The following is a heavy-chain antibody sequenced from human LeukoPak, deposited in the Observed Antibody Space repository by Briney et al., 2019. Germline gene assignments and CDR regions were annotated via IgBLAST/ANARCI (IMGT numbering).Heavy chain of an antibody. CDR1: GFTFSSYG. D-gene: IGHD2-2*02. Sequence: GRSLRLSCAASGFTFSSYGMHWVRQAPGKGLEWVAVIWYDGSNKYYADSVKGRFTISRDNSKNTLYLQMNSLRAEDTAVYYCARGSSTLSTQLLYRGDAFDIWGQGTMVTVSS. V-gene: IGHV3-33*01. CDR3: ARGSSTLSTQLLYRGDAFDI. J-gene: IGHJ3*02. CDR2: IWYDGSNK.